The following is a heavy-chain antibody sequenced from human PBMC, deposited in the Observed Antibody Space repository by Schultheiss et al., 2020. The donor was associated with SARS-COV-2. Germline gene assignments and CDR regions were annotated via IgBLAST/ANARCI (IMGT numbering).Heavy chain of an antibody. CDR3: TTRYSARYCSSTSCHGGYYFDY. J-gene: IGHJ4*02. CDR1: GFTFSSYG. Sequence: GGSLRLSCAASGFTFSSYGMHWVRQAPGKGLEWVGRIKSKTDGGTTDYAAPVKGRFTISRDDSKNTLYLQMNSLKTEDTAVYYCTTRYSARYCSSTSCHGGYYFDYWGQGTLVTVSS. V-gene: IGHV3-15*01. CDR2: IKSKTDGGTT. D-gene: IGHD2-2*01.